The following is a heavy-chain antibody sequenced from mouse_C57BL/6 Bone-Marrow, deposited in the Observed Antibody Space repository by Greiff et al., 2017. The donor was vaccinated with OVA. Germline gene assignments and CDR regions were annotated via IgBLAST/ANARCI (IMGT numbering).Heavy chain of an antibody. CDR1: GYTFTSYG. V-gene: IGHV1-81*01. CDR2: IYPRSGNT. Sequence: QVQLKESGAELARPGASVKLSCKASGYTFTSYGISWVKQRTGQGLEWIGEIYPRSGNTYYNEKFKGKATLTADKSSSTAYMELRSLTSEDSAVYFCARPTAQATCAMDYWGQGTSVTVSS. D-gene: IGHD3-2*02. J-gene: IGHJ4*01. CDR3: ARPTAQATCAMDY.